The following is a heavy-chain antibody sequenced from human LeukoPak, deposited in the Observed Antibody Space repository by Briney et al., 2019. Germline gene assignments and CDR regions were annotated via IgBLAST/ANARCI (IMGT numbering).Heavy chain of an antibody. V-gene: IGHV1-69*04. D-gene: IGHD2-2*01. CDR1: GGTFSSCA. J-gene: IGHJ6*02. CDR3: ARDSRVVVVPAAMKYYYYGMDV. CDR2: IIPIFGIA. Sequence: ASVKVPCKASGGTFSSCAISWVRQAPGQGLEWMGRIIPIFGIANYAQKFQGRVTITADKSTSTAYMELSSLRSEDTAVYYCARDSRVVVVPAAMKYYYYGMDVWGQGTTVTVSS.